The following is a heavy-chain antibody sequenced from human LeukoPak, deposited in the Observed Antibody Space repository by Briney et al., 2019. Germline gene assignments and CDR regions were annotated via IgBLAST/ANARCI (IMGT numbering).Heavy chain of an antibody. CDR2: ISYDGSNK. D-gene: IGHD2-2*01. J-gene: IGHJ4*02. CDR1: GFTFSSYG. V-gene: IGHV3-30*03. Sequence: GGSLRLSCAASGFTFSSYGMHWVRQAPGKGLEWVAVISYDGSNKYYADSVKGRFTISRDNSKNTLYLQMNSLRAEDTAVYYCARDHLPDAIHYFDYWGQGTLVTVSS. CDR3: ARDHLPDAIHYFDY.